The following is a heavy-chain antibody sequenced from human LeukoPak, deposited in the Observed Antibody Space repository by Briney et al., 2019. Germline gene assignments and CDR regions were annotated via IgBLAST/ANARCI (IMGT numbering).Heavy chain of an antibody. CDR2: IYYSGST. CDR3: ARPAGDSSYYFDY. V-gene: IGHV4-39*01. J-gene: IGHJ4*02. Sequence: PSETLSLTCTFSGGSISSSSYYWGWIRQPPGKGLEWIGSIYYSGSTYYNPSLKSRVTISVDTSKNQFSLKLSSVTAADTAVYYCARPAGDSSYYFDYWGQGTLVTVSS. CDR1: GGSISSSSYY. D-gene: IGHD4-17*01.